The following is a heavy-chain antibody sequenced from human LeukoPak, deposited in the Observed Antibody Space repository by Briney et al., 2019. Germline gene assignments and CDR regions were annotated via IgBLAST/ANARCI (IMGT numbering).Heavy chain of an antibody. CDR3: AREMATTWGFDY. CDR1: GFTFSSYA. J-gene: IGHJ4*02. V-gene: IGHV3-21*01. D-gene: IGHD5-24*01. Sequence: SGGSLRLSCAASGFTFSSYAMSWVRQAPGKGLEWVSSISSSSSYIYYADSVKGRFTISRDNAKNSLYLQMNSLRAEDTAVYYCAREMATTWGFDYWGQGTLVTVSS. CDR2: ISSSSSYI.